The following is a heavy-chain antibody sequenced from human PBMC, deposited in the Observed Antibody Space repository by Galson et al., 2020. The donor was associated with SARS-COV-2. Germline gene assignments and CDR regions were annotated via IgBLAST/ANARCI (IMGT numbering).Heavy chain of an antibody. CDR2: IDWDDDK. J-gene: IGHJ6*02. V-gene: IGHV2-70*11. CDR1: GFSLSTSGMC. Sequence: ESGPTLVKPTQTLTLTCTFSGFSLSTSGMCVSWIRQPPGKSLEWLARIDWDDDKYYSTSLKTRLTISKDTSKNQVVLTMTNMDPVDTATYYCARIHHYYYYYGMDVWGQGTTVTVSS. CDR3: ARIHHYYYYYGMDV.